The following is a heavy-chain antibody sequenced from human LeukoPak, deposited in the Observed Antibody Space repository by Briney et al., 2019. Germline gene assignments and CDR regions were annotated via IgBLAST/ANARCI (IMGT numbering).Heavy chain of an antibody. CDR1: GYSASDYY. CDR3: ARNRGYSYGYGDY. Sequence: ASVKVSCKTSGYSASDYYMHWVRQAPGQGLEWMGWISPYNGNTDYAQKLQGRVTMATDTSTSTAYMELRSLRSDDTAVYYCARNRGYSYGYGDYWGQGTLVTVSS. D-gene: IGHD5-18*01. CDR2: ISPYNGNT. J-gene: IGHJ4*02. V-gene: IGHV1-18*04.